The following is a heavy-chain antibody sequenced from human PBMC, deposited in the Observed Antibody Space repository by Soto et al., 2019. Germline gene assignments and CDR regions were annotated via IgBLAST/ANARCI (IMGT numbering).Heavy chain of an antibody. J-gene: IGHJ4*02. CDR3: ARGPRGVYGNDY. CDR1: GFTVGSYA. V-gene: IGHV3-74*01. Sequence: GGSLRLSCAASGFTVGSYAMTWVRQAPGKGLEWVSRINMDGTSTNYADSVKGRFTISRDNAKNTLYLQMDSLRVEDTAVYFCARGPRGVYGNDYWGQGALVTVSS. D-gene: IGHD4-4*01. CDR2: INMDGTST.